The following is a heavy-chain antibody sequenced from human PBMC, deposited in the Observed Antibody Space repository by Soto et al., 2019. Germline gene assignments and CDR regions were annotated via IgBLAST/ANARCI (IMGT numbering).Heavy chain of an antibody. V-gene: IGHV1-8*01. Sequence: QVQLVQSGAEVKKLGASVKVSCKASGYNFSNYAINWLRQSPGRGLEWMAWMNTYSGDTVVVQKFHRSVPRTRNSPTSIAYMELSSLRSTDTALYYSARGMFTGPHCSSSSCPNAFDFWGQGTMVTVSS. D-gene: IGHD2-2*01. CDR1: GYNFSNYA. J-gene: IGHJ3*01. CDR3: ARGMFTGPHCSSSSCPNAFDF. CDR2: MNTYSGDT.